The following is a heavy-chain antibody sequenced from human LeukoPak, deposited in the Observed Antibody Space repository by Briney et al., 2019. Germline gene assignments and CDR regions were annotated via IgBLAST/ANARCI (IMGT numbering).Heavy chain of an antibody. Sequence: PGGSLRLSCAASGFTFSSYSMNWVRQAPGKGLEWVSYISSRSSTIYYADSVKGRFTISRDNAKNSLYLQMNSLRAEDTAVYYCARGTMFPYYFDYWGQGSLVTVSS. CDR2: ISSRSSTI. CDR3: ARGTMFPYYFDY. J-gene: IGHJ4*02. D-gene: IGHD3-10*02. V-gene: IGHV3-48*04. CDR1: GFTFSSYS.